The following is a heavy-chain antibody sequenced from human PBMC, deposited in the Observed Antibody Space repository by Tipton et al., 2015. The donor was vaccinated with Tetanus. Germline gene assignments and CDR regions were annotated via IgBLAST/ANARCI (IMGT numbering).Heavy chain of an antibody. CDR3: AGVTAQRTELYFDH. CDR2: SHYSGST. J-gene: IGHJ4*02. Sequence: TLSLTCTVSGGSVSGGDYHWSWIRQPPGKGLEWIGYSHYSGSTSSNPSLKSRVTISLDTSKNQISLQLTSVTAADTAVYFCAGVTAQRTELYFDHWGQGTLVTVSS. D-gene: IGHD6-13*01. V-gene: IGHV4-61*08. CDR1: GGSVSGGDYH.